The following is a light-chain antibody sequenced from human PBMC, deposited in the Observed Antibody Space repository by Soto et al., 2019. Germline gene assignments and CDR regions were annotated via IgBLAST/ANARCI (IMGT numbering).Light chain of an antibody. Sequence: EIVLTQSPGTLSLSPGDRATLSCRASQTISSDYLAWYQQKPGQAPRLLFYLASSRATGIPDRFSGSGSGTDFTLTISRLEPEDFAVYYCQQYGSSSGTFGQGTKVDI. CDR2: LAS. CDR3: QQYGSSSGT. J-gene: IGKJ1*01. V-gene: IGKV3-20*01. CDR1: QTISSDY.